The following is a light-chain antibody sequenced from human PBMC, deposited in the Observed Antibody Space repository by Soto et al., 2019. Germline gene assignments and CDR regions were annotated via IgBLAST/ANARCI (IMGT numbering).Light chain of an antibody. V-gene: IGLV1-44*01. CDR1: SSNIGRNV. CDR3: AAWDDSLDGYV. CDR2: SNN. J-gene: IGLJ1*01. Sequence: QSVLTQPPSASGTPGQRVPISCSGSSSNIGRNVVNWYQQLPGKAPKLVIHSNNQRPSGVPDRFSGSKSGTSASLAINGLQSEDEADYFCAAWDDSLDGYVFGTGTKVTVL.